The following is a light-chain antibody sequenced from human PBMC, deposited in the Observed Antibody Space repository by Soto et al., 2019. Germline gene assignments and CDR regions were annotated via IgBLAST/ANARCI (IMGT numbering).Light chain of an antibody. J-gene: IGKJ1*01. V-gene: IGKV1-5*01. CDR1: QSISNW. CDR2: DAS. CDR3: QQYNSYLWT. Sequence: DIPMTQSPSTLSASVGDRVTITCRASQSISNWLAWYQQKPGKAPKLLIYDASSLESGVPSRFSGSGSGTEFTLTISSLQPDDFATYYCQQYNSYLWTFGQGTKVEIK.